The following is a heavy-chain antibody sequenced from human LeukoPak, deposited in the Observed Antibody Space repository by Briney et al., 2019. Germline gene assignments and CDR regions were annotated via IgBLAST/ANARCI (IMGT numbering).Heavy chain of an antibody. D-gene: IGHD6-13*01. CDR3: ASSSSSSWYFDY. J-gene: IGHJ4*02. CDR1: GGSISSGDYY. CDR2: IYYSGST. V-gene: IGHV4-30-4*01. Sequence: SETLSLTCTVSGGSISSGDYYWSWIRQPPGKGLEWIGYIYYSGSTYYNPSLKSRVTISVDTSKNQSSLKLSSVTAADTAVYYCASSSSSSWYFDYWGQGTLVTVSS.